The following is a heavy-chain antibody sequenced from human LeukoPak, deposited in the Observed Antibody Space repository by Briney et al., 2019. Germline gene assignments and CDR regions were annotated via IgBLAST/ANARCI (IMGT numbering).Heavy chain of an antibody. CDR1: GFAFNTYA. CDR3: AREIFGSGSYPDV. D-gene: IGHD3-10*01. Sequence: PGRSLRLSCAASGFAFNTYAMHWVRQAPGQGLEWVALIWHDGSHKFYSNSVRGQFTISRDNSKNTVSLQMNNLRPEDTAVYYCAREIFGSGSYPDVWGQGTLVTVSS. J-gene: IGHJ4*02. CDR2: IWHDGSHK. V-gene: IGHV3-33*01.